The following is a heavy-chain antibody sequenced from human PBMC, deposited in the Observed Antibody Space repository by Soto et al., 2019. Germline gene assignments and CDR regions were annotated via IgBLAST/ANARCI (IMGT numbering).Heavy chain of an antibody. V-gene: IGHV4-59*08. CDR3: AKHKPPMVRDPGAYYYSYGMDV. Sequence: ETLSLTCTVSGGSISSYYWSWIRQPPGKGLXGFGYIYYSGSTNYTPSLKSRVTISVDTSKNQFSLKLSSVTAADTAVYYCAKHKPPMVRDPGAYYYSYGMDVWGQGTTVTVS. CDR2: IYYSGST. D-gene: IGHD3-10*01. CDR1: GGSISSYY. J-gene: IGHJ6*02.